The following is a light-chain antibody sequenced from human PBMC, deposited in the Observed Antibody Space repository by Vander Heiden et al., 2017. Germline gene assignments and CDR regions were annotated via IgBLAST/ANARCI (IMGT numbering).Light chain of an antibody. J-gene: IGKJ2*01. CDR1: QTITTY. V-gene: IGKV1-39*01. CDR3: HQSYSLPYT. Sequence: DIQMTQSPSSLSASVGDRVTISCRASQTITTYLSWYQHEPGKAPKLLIYSASNLQNGVPSRFSGSGSGTDFTLTISSLQPDDFATYYCHQSYSLPYTFRQGTKLEIK. CDR2: SAS.